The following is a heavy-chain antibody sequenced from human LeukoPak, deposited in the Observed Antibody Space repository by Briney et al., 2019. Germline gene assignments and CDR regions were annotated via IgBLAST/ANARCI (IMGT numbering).Heavy chain of an antibody. J-gene: IGHJ4*02. V-gene: IGHV3-33*08. D-gene: IGHD2-2*01. CDR3: ARDVCSSTSCWHDY. CDR2: IWYDGSNK. Sequence: GGSLRLSCAASGFTFSSYSMNWVRQAPGKGLEWVAVIWYDGSNKYYADSVKGRFTISRDNSKNTLYLQMNSLRAEDTAVYYCARDVCSSTSCWHDYWGQGTLVTVSS. CDR1: GFTFSSYS.